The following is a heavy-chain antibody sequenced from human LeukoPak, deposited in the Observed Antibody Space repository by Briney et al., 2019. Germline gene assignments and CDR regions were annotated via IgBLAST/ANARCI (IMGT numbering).Heavy chain of an antibody. CDR1: GFTFSDYY. CDR3: ARESGGSYYAEYFQH. D-gene: IGHD1-26*01. J-gene: IGHJ1*01. V-gene: IGHV3-11*04. Sequence: PGGSLRLSCAASGFTFSDYYTSWIRQAPGKGLEWVSYISSSGSTIYYADSVKGRFTISRDNAKNSLYLQMNSLRAEDTAVYYCARESGGSYYAEYFQHWGQGTLVTVSS. CDR2: ISSSGSTI.